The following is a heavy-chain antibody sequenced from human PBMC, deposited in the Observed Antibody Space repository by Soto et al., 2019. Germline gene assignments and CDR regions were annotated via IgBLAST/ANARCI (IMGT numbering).Heavy chain of an antibody. D-gene: IGHD6-13*01. CDR2: ISAYNGNT. Sequence: ASVKVSCKASGYTFTSYGISWVRQAPGQGLEWMGWISAYNGNTNYAQKLQGRVTMTTDTSTSTAYMELRSLRSDDTAVYYCARERLAADGTPVLAAFDIWGQGTMVTVSS. J-gene: IGHJ3*02. CDR1: GYTFTSYG. V-gene: IGHV1-18*01. CDR3: ARERLAADGTPVLAAFDI.